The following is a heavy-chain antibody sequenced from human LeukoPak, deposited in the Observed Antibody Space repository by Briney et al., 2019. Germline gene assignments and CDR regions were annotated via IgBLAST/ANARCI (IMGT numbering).Heavy chain of an antibody. D-gene: IGHD2-15*01. CDR2: VSDTGRA. J-gene: IGHJ4*02. Sequence: PSETLSLTCTVSGGSITGYYWTWIRQPAGKGLEWIGRVSDTGRAYYNPSLERRVTISLDTSNNRFSLKVTSVTAADTAVYYCARDRGYCSGGSCYTVFDYWGQGTLVTVSS. V-gene: IGHV4-4*07. CDR3: ARDRGYCSGGSCYTVFDY. CDR1: GGSITGYY.